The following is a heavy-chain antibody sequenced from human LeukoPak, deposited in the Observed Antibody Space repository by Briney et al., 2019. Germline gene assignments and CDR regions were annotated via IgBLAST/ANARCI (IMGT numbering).Heavy chain of an antibody. CDR3: ARERSGSFDY. CDR2: IWYDGSNK. D-gene: IGHD1-26*01. J-gene: IGHJ4*02. Sequence: GRSLRLSCAASGFTFSSYGTHWVRQAPGKGLEWVAVIWYDGSNKYYADSVKGRFTISRDNSKNTLYLQMNSLRAEDTAVYYCARERSGSFDYWGQGTLVTVSS. V-gene: IGHV3-33*01. CDR1: GFTFSSYG.